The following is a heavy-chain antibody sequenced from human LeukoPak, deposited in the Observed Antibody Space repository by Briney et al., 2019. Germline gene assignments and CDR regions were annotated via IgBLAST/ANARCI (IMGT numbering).Heavy chain of an antibody. D-gene: IGHD3-22*01. CDR3: TPDFSSGCPSG. J-gene: IGHJ4*02. CDR1: GFTFSGSA. Sequence: GGSLKLSCEASGFTFSGSAMHWVRQASGKGLEWVGRIKSKANNYATAYAASVKGRFTISRDDSKNTAYLQMNSLKTEDTAVYYCTPDFSSGCPSGWGQGTLVTVSS. V-gene: IGHV3-73*01. CDR2: IKSKANNYAT.